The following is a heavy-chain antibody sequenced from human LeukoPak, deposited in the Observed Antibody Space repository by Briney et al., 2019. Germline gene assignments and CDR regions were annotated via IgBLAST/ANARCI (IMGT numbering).Heavy chain of an antibody. CDR3: AKDMEYDSSSPLDY. J-gene: IGHJ4*02. CDR2: ISWNSGSI. D-gene: IGHD3-22*01. CDR1: GFTFDDYA. Sequence: GRSLRLSCAASGFTFDDYAMHWVRQAPGKGLEWVSGISWNSGSIGYADSVKGRFTISRDNAKNSLYLQMNSLRAEDTALYYCAKDMEYDSSSPLDYRGQGTLVTVSS. V-gene: IGHV3-9*01.